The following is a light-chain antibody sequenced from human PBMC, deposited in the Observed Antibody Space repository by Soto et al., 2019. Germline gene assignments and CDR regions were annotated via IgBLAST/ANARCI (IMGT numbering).Light chain of an antibody. J-gene: IGKJ4*01. CDR1: QSVGSN. Sequence: EIVMTQSPATLSVSPGERATLSCTASQSVGSNLAWYQQKPGQAPRLLIYGPSTRATGVPARFSGSGSGTEFTLTISSLQSEDFAVFYCQQYYLWPLTFGGGT. CDR2: GPS. V-gene: IGKV3-15*01. CDR3: QQYYLWPLT.